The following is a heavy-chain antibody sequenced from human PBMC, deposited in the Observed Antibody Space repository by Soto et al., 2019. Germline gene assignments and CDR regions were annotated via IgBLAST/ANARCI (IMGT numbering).Heavy chain of an antibody. Sequence: VGSLRLSCAASGFTFSSYSMNWVRQAPGKGLEWVSYISSSSSTKYYADSVTGRFTISRDNAKNSLYLQLNSLRDEDTAVYYCARGRPSITVCRGDRFTWLNHWGHGTLVTVSS. V-gene: IGHV3-48*02. D-gene: IGHD3-10*01. J-gene: IGHJ5*02. CDR3: ARGRPSITVCRGDRFTWLNH. CDR1: GFTFSSYS. CDR2: ISSSSSTK.